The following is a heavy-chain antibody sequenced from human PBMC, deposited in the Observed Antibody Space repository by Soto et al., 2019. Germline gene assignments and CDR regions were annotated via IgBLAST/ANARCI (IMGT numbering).Heavy chain of an antibody. V-gene: IGHV4-4*02. CDR1: GASITSSNW. J-gene: IGHJ4*02. CDR2: VFHGGST. CDR3: ARDRRNFRVPFDT. Sequence: QVQLQESGPGLVKPSGTLSLTCDVFGASITSSNWWSWVRQSPGGGLEWIGEVFHGGSTNYNPSLKSRVIVSVDKSMNQFSPRQTSLTAADAAVYYCARDRRNFRVPFDTWGQVIRVTVSS.